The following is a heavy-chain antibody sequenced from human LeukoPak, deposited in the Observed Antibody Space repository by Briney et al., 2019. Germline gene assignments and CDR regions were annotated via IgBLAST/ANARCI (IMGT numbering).Heavy chain of an antibody. CDR1: GFTFSSYA. V-gene: IGHV3-23*01. Sequence: GGSLRLSCAASGFTFSSYAMSWVRQAPGKGLEWVYAISGCGGSTYYADSVKGRFTISRDNSKNTLYLQMNSLRAEATAVYYCAKVGRSTMIVVSDFDYWGQGTLVTVSS. D-gene: IGHD3-22*01. CDR2: ISGCGGST. CDR3: AKVGRSTMIVVSDFDY. J-gene: IGHJ4*02.